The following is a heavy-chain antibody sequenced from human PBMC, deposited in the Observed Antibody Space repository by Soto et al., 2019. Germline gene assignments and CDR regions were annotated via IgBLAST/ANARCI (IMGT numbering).Heavy chain of an antibody. CDR3: ARGIKQWLAHDAFDI. J-gene: IGHJ3*02. V-gene: IGHV1-18*01. CDR1: GYTFNTYG. CDR2: ISAYNGNT. D-gene: IGHD6-19*01. Sequence: ASVKVSCKASGYTFNTYGISWVRQAPGQGLEWMGWISAYNGNTNYAQKFQGRVTMTTDTSTSTAYMELRSLRSDDTAVYSCARGIKQWLAHDAFDIWGQGTMVTVSS.